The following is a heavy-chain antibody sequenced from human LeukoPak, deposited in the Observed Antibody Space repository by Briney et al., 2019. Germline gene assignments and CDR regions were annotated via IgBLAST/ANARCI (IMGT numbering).Heavy chain of an antibody. Sequence: GGSLRLFCEACGFPFSSFWMNWVRQAPGKGLEGVANIKQDGSENYCVDSVKGRFTISRDNAKNSLYLQMNSLRAEDTAVYYCARGDDYGDSFDYWGQGTLVSVSS. CDR1: GFPFSSFW. V-gene: IGHV3-7*01. CDR2: IKQDGSEN. J-gene: IGHJ4*02. CDR3: ARGDDYGDSFDY. D-gene: IGHD4-17*01.